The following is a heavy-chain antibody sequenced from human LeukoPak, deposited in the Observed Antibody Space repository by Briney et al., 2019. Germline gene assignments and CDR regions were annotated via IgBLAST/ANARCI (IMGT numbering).Heavy chain of an antibody. CDR1: GFTFSSYD. CDR2: IGTAGDT. V-gene: IGHV3-13*01. CDR3: AGQVAMAFDY. J-gene: IGHJ4*02. D-gene: IGHD5-12*01. Sequence: GGSLRLSCAASGFTFSSYDMHWVRQATGKGLEWVSAIGTAGDTYYADSVKGRFTISRDNSKNTLYLQMNSLRAEDTAVYYCAGQVAMAFDYWGQGTLVTVSS.